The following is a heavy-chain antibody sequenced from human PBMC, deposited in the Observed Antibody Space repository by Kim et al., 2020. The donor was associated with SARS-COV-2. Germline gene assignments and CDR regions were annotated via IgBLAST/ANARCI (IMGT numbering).Heavy chain of an antibody. J-gene: IGHJ4*02. CDR3: AKVTTVTASFYDY. Sequence: GGSLRLSCAASGFTFSSYDLSWIRQAPGKGLEWVSRISASGGDTYYADSVQGRFTISRDNSKNALNLEMNSLRAEDTALYYCAKVTTVTASFYDYWGQGALRTVS. V-gene: IGHV3-23*01. CDR2: ISASGGDT. CDR1: GFTFSSYD. D-gene: IGHD4-4*01.